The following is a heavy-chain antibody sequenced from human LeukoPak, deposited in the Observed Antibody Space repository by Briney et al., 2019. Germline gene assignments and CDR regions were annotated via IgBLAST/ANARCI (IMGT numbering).Heavy chain of an antibody. CDR2: ISAYNGNT. J-gene: IGHJ4*02. CDR3: ARDIGFTMIVVVGNDY. Sequence: ASVKVSCKASGYTFTSYGISWVRQAPGQGLEWMGWISAYNGNTNYAQKLQGRVTMTTDTSTSTAYMELRSLRSDDTAVYYCARDIGFTMIVVVGNDYWGQGTLVTVSS. CDR1: GYTFTSYG. D-gene: IGHD3-22*01. V-gene: IGHV1-18*01.